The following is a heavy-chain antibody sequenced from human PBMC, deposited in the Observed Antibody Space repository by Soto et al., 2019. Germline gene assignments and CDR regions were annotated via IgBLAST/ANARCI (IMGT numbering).Heavy chain of an antibody. D-gene: IGHD1-26*01. Sequence: PGGSLRLSCAASGFTFSHYGIHWVRQAPGKGLEWLAVISYDGSNKHYADSVKGRFTVSRDNSKNTLYPQMNSLRAEDTAVYFCARYSGKYQGPIDYWGQGTLVTVSS. CDR3: ARYSGKYQGPIDY. V-gene: IGHV3-30*03. J-gene: IGHJ4*02. CDR2: ISYDGSNK. CDR1: GFTFSHYG.